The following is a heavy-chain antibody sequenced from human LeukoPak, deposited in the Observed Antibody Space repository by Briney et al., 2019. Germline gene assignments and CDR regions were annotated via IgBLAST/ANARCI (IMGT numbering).Heavy chain of an antibody. Sequence: PGGSLRLSCAASGFTFSSYAMSWVRQAPGKGLGWVSAISGSGGSTYYADSVKGRFTISRDNSKNTLYLQMNSLRAEDTAVYYCARDVGRPGYYFDYWGQGTLVTVSS. D-gene: IGHD6-6*01. CDR2: ISGSGGST. CDR3: ARDVGRPGYYFDY. J-gene: IGHJ4*02. V-gene: IGHV3-23*01. CDR1: GFTFSSYA.